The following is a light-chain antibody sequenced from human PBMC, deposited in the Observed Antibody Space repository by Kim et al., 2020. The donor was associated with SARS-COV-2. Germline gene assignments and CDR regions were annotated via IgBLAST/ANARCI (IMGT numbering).Light chain of an antibody. CDR2: AVS. CDR1: QGIRSY. Sequence: ASVGDRVTITCRASQGIRSYLAWYQQKPGKAPKLLISAVSTLQRGVPSRFSGSGSGKDFTLTINSLQPEDFATYYCQQVNSYPLTFGGGTKVDIK. V-gene: IGKV1-9*01. CDR3: QQVNSYPLT. J-gene: IGKJ4*01.